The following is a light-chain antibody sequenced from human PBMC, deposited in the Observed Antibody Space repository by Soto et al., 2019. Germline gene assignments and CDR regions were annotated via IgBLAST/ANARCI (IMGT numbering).Light chain of an antibody. V-gene: IGLV1-47*01. CDR1: SYNVGKNL. CDR2: KNN. CDR3: AAWDDSLSAWV. J-gene: IGLJ3*02. Sequence: QSVLTQPPSASGTPGQRVTISCSGGSYNVGKNLVYWYQQRPGTAPKLIIVKNNQRPSGVPDRFSGSNSGSSASLAISGLRSEDEADYFCAAWDDSLSAWVFGGGTPLTVL.